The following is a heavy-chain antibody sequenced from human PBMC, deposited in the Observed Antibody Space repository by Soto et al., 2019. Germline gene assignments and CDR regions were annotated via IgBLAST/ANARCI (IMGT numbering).Heavy chain of an antibody. V-gene: IGHV4-4*02. CDR3: ARLVYDTRLNFMYFDF. CDR2: IFHDGTA. Sequence: SSETLSLTCAVSGVSISSGNWWTWGRQSPQRGLEYIGEIFHDGTANYYPSFERRVAISVDTSKNQFSLKLTSVTAADTAIYFCARLVYDTRLNFMYFDFRALGTLVTVS. CDR1: GVSISSGNW. J-gene: IGHJ4*02. D-gene: IGHD3-22*01.